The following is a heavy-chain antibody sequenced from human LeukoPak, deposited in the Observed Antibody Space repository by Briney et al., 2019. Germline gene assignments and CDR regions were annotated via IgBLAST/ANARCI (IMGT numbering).Heavy chain of an antibody. CDR3: ATHCSSVSCSLATFDI. J-gene: IGHJ3*02. CDR2: ISRSSAYI. V-gene: IGHV3-21*01. CDR1: GFTLSSYS. D-gene: IGHD2-2*01. Sequence: GGSLRLSCAASGFTLSSYSMNWVRQAPGKGLEWVSSISRSSAYIYYADSVKGRFTISRDNAKNSLYLQMNSLRAEDTAVYYCATHCSSVSCSLATFDIWGQGTMVTVSS.